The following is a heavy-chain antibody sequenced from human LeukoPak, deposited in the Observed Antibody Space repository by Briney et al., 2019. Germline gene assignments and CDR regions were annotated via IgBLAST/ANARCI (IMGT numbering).Heavy chain of an antibody. J-gene: IGHJ4*02. D-gene: IGHD6-19*01. CDR1: GFTVSSNY. Sequence: GGSLRLSCAASGFTVSSNYMNWVRQAPGKGLEWVSVINSGGSTYSADSVKGRFTISRDNAKKTLYLQMNSLRAEDTAVYYCARGAGYFDYCGQGTLVTVSS. CDR3: ARGAGYFDY. V-gene: IGHV3-66*01. CDR2: INSGGST.